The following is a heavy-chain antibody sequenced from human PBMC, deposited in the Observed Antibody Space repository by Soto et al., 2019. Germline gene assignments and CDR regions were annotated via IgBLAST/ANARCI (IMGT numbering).Heavy chain of an antibody. D-gene: IGHD3-10*01. CDR3: ASDPSRSPSRRVHFPHY. V-gene: IGHV1-18*01. Sequence: ASVKVSCKASGYTFTSYGISWVRQAPGQGLEWMGWISAYNGNTNYAQKLQGRVTMTTDTSTSTAYMELRSLRSDDTAVYYCASDPSRSPSRRVHFPHYWGQGTLVTVSS. J-gene: IGHJ4*02. CDR1: GYTFTSYG. CDR2: ISAYNGNT.